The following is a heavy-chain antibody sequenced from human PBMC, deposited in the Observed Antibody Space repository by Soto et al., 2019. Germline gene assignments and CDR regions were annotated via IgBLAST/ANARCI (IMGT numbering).Heavy chain of an antibody. CDR1: GDSFTKYT. D-gene: IGHD1-1*01. CDR2: IIPRFGTT. Sequence: QVQVVQSGAEVKKPGSSVRVSCKASGDSFTKYTVNWVRQAPRQGLEWMGGIIPRFGTTNYAPTLQDRVTITADASMNTVYMELNSLTSDDTAVYYCARVAGHKNARFDTWGQGALVTVSS. J-gene: IGHJ4*02. CDR3: ARVAGHKNARFDT. V-gene: IGHV1-69*01.